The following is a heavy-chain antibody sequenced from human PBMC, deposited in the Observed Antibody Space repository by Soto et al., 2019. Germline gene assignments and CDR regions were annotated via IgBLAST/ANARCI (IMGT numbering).Heavy chain of an antibody. V-gene: IGHV1-2*02. CDR1: GYTFSGYY. D-gene: IGHD3-9*01. CDR3: AREGTGYSAFDI. CDR2: INPKSGGT. Sequence: VASVKVSCKASGYTFSGYYIHWVRQAPGQGLEWMGWINPKSGGTKYTQKFQGRVTMTRGTSINTAYMDLSRVTSDDTAVYYCAREGTGYSAFDIWGQGTMVTVSS. J-gene: IGHJ3*02.